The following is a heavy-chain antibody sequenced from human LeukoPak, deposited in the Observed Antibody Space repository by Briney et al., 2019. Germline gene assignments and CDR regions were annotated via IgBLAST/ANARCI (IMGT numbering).Heavy chain of an antibody. D-gene: IGHD6-13*01. CDR3: ARDSSNWSVDY. J-gene: IGHJ4*02. V-gene: IGHV1-46*01. CDR1: GYTFTSYY. CDR2: IYPSSGNT. Sequence: GASVKVSCKASGYTFTSYYIHWMRQAPGHGLEWMGIIYPSSGNTTYARKFQGRLTMTRDTSTSAIYMELSSLRSEDTAVYYCARDSSNWSVDYWGQGTLVTVSS.